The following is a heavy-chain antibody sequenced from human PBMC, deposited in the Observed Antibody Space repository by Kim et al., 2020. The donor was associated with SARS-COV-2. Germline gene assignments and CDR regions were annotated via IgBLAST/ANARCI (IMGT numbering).Heavy chain of an antibody. Sequence: GGSLRLSCAASGFTFDDYAMHWVRQAPGKGLEWVSGISWNSGSIGYADSVKGRFTISRDNAKNSLYLQMNSLRAEDTALYYCAKEGYCSSTSCYAGPYYYYGMDVWGQGTTVTVSS. CDR2: ISWNSGSI. V-gene: IGHV3-9*01. CDR1: GFTFDDYA. J-gene: IGHJ6*02. D-gene: IGHD2-2*01. CDR3: AKEGYCSSTSCYAGPYYYYGMDV.